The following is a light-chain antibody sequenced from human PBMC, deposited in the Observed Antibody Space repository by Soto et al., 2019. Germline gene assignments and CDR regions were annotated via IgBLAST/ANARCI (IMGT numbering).Light chain of an antibody. V-gene: IGLV2-14*01. Sequence: QSVLTQPASVSESPGQSITISCTGTSSDVGGYNYVSWYQQHPGKAPKLMIYDVSNRPSGVSNRFSGSKSGNTASLTISGLQAEDEADYYCSSYTSSSPVVFGGGTKVTVL. CDR2: DVS. J-gene: IGLJ2*01. CDR3: SSYTSSSPVV. CDR1: SSDVGGYNY.